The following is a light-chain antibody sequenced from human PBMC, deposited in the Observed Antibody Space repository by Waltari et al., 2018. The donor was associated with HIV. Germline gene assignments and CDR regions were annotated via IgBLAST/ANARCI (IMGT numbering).Light chain of an antibody. CDR3: SAYTASSDLDVV. Sequence: QSALTQPASISGSPGQSITISCTGTSGDVGGYNYVSWYQQKPGKAPQFIIYDVIERPTGGSSRFSGSKSGNAAFRTISGLQADDEADYYCSAYTASSDLDVVFGGGTKLSVL. V-gene: IGLV2-14*03. CDR2: DVI. CDR1: SGDVGGYNY. J-gene: IGLJ2*01.